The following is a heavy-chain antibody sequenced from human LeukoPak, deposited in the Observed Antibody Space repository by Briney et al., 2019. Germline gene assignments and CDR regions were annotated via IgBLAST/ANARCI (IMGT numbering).Heavy chain of an antibody. CDR2: IYYSGST. CDR1: GGSISSGDYY. J-gene: IGHJ4*02. V-gene: IGHV4-30-4*08. CDR3: ATQNNQRYDFWSGYYIIY. Sequence: KPSETLSLTCTVSGGSISSGDYYWSWIRQPPGKGLEWIGYIYYSGSTYYNPSPKSRVTISVDTSKNQFSLKLSSVTAADTAVYYCATQNNQRYDFWSGYYIIYWGQGTLVTVSS. D-gene: IGHD3-3*01.